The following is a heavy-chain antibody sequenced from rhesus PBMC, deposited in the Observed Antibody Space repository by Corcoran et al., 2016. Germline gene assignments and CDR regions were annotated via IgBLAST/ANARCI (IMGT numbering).Heavy chain of an antibody. CDR1: GLALTTTGMG. CDR3: VRRRYSSWSSHGLDS. D-gene: IGHD6-13*01. V-gene: IGHV2-1*01. Sequence: QVTLKESGPALVTPTQTLTLTCTFSGLALTTTGMGVGWIRQSSRKTLEWLAHIYWNDDKYYSTTLKNRLTISKDTSKNQVLLTMTNMDPEDTATYYCVRRRYSSWSSHGLDSWGQGIFVTVSS. J-gene: IGHJ6*01. CDR2: IYWNDDK.